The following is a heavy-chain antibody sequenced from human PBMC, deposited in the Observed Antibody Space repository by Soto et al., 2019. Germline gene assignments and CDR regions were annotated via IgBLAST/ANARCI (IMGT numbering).Heavy chain of an antibody. CDR1: GFTFSNYW. V-gene: IGHV3-74*01. Sequence: EVQLVESGGDLVQPWGSLRLSCAASGFTFSNYWMHWVRQAPVKGLMWVSRINTDGSRATYEDSVQGRFGISRDNAKNTVYRKMNSLRAEETAVYYYARVKLGSYDWVDPWGQGTLVTVSS. CDR2: INTDGSRA. J-gene: IGHJ5*02. D-gene: IGHD3-16*01. CDR3: ARVKLGSYDWVDP.